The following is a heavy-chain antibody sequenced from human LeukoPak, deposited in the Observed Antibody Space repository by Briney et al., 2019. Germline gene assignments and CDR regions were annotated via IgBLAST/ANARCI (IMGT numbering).Heavy chain of an antibody. J-gene: IGHJ4*02. CDR3: ARDGVAAALDY. CDR2: INHSGST. V-gene: IGHV4-34*01. D-gene: IGHD6-13*01. CDR1: GGSFSGYY. Sequence: SETLSLTCAVYGGSFSGYYWSWIRQPPGKGLEWIGEINHSGSTNYNPSLKSRVTISVDTSKNQFSLKLSSATAADTAVYYCARDGVAAALDYWGQGTLVTVSS.